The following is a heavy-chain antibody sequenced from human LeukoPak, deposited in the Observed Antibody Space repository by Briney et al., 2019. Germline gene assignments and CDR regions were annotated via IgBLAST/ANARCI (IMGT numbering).Heavy chain of an antibody. CDR2: IHYSGST. Sequence: SETLSLTCSVSGGSISSYYWSWIRQPPGKGLEWIGYIHYSGSTNYNPSLKSRVTISVDTSKNQFSLKLSSVTAVDTAVYYCARVRGVGAPGTWGQGTLVTVSS. D-gene: IGHD1-26*01. V-gene: IGHV4-59*01. CDR1: GGSISSYY. J-gene: IGHJ5*02. CDR3: ARVRGVGAPGT.